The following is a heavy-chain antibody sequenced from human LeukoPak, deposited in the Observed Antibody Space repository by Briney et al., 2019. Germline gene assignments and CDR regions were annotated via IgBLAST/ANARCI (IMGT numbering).Heavy chain of an antibody. CDR1: GFTFSSYS. CDR2: ISSSSSYI. Sequence: GGSLRLSCAASGFTFSSYSMNWVRQAPGKWLEWVSSISSSSSYIYYADSVKGRFTISRDNAKNSLYLQMNSLRAEDTAVYYCARDGASIVPAYSYYYMDVWGKGTTVTVSS. V-gene: IGHV3-21*01. J-gene: IGHJ6*03. CDR3: ARDGASIVPAYSYYYMDV. D-gene: IGHD2-2*01.